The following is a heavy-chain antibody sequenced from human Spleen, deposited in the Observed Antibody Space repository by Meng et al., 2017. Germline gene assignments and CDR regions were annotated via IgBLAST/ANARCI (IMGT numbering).Heavy chain of an antibody. Sequence: GSLRLSCIVSGDSISKGYYWGWPRQSPGKGLEWIGNIYHRGTTYYNPSLETRVSISLDTSINQFSLQLNSVTAADTAVYFCTRVDLVTRWIDPWGQGIMVTVSS. CDR3: TRVDLVTRWIDP. J-gene: IGHJ5*02. CDR1: GDSISKGYY. V-gene: IGHV4-38-2*02. CDR2: IYHRGTT. D-gene: IGHD3-3*01.